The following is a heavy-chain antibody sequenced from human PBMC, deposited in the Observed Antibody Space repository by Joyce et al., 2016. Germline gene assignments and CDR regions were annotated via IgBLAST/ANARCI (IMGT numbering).Heavy chain of an antibody. CDR3: VTGLCIGTACHWDDAFDV. V-gene: IGHV3-15*01. D-gene: IGHD2-2*01. J-gene: IGHJ3*01. CDR1: GFSFRNAW. CDR2: VKSKSQGGTT. Sequence: EVQLVESGGGLVKPGGSLRLSCAASGFSFRNAWVTWGGQAPGKGLAWVGRVKSKSQGGTTDYAAPVKGRFTISRDDSRDTAYLQMNSLKSEDTGVYFCVTGLCIGTACHWDDAFDVWGQGTMVTVSS.